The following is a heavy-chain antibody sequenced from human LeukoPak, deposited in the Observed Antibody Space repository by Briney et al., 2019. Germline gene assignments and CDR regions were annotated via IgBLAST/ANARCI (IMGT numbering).Heavy chain of an antibody. D-gene: IGHD6-19*01. CDR3: ARDSSGWYWRFDP. V-gene: IGHV1-3*01. CDR1: GYTFTSYA. J-gene: IGHJ5*02. CDR2: INAGNGNT. Sequence: EASVKVSCKASGYTFTSYAMHWVRQAPGQRLEWMGWINAGNGNTKYSQKFQGRVTITRDTSASTAYMELSSLRSEDTAVYYCARDSSGWYWRFDPWGQGTLVTVSS.